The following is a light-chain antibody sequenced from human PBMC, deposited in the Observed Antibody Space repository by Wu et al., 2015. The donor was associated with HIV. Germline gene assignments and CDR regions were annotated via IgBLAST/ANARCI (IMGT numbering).Light chain of an antibody. V-gene: IGKV1-5*03. Sequence: DIQMTQSPSTLSASIGDRVTITCRASQSISGWLAWYQQKPGKAPKLLIYKTSNLENGVPSRFSGSGSETEFTLTISCLQSDDFATYYCQQYSTYSPTFGGGTKVEIK. CDR1: QSISGW. CDR3: QQYSTYSPT. CDR2: KTS. J-gene: IGKJ4*01.